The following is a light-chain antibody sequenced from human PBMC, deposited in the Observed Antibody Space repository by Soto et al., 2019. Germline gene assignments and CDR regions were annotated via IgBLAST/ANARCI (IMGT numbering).Light chain of an antibody. Sequence: DIQMTQSPSSLSASVGDRVTIICRASQSISSYLNWYQQKPGKAPKLLIYAASSLQSGLPSRFSDSGAGTNFTLTISSLQPEDFATYYCQQSYSTPRTFGQGTKVEIK. CDR2: AAS. CDR3: QQSYSTPRT. CDR1: QSISSY. J-gene: IGKJ1*01. V-gene: IGKV1-39*01.